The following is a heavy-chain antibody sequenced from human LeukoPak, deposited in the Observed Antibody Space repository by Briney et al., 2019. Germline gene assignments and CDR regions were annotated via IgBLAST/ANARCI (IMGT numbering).Heavy chain of an antibody. J-gene: IGHJ4*02. CDR1: GFTFNNHA. CDR3: ASLSLGHY. V-gene: IGHV3-30*14. Sequence: GTSLRLSCAASGFTFNNHAMHWVRQAPGKGLEWVAVISYDASNKDYVDSVKGRFTISRDTSKNTLSLQMNSLRAEDTAVYYCASLSLGHYWGQGTLVTVSS. CDR2: ISYDASNK. D-gene: IGHD6-6*01.